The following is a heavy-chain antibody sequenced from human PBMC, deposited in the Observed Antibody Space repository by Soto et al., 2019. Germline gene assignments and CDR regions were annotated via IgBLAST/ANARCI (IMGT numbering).Heavy chain of an antibody. D-gene: IGHD6-19*01. CDR3: AGSGWTPGTNYYMDV. CDR2: IYYSGST. J-gene: IGHJ6*03. Sequence: SETLSLTCTVSGGSISSSSYYWGWIRQPPGKGLEWIGSIYYSGSTYYNPSLKSRVTISVDTSKNQFSLKLSSVTAADTAVYYCAGSGWTPGTNYYMDVWGKGTTVTVSS. V-gene: IGHV4-39*01. CDR1: GGSISSSSYY.